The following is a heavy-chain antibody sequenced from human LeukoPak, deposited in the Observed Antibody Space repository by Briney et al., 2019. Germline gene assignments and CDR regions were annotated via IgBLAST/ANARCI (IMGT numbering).Heavy chain of an antibody. CDR2: ISGSGGST. Sequence: PGGSLRLSCAASGFTFSSYAMSWVRQAPGKGLEWVSAISGSGGSTYYADSVKGRFTISRDNSKNTLYLQMNSLRAEDTAVYYCAKGGRYWTYYYDSSGYPYMDYWGQGTLVTVSS. J-gene: IGHJ4*02. CDR3: AKGGRYWTYYYDSSGYPYMDY. V-gene: IGHV3-23*01. CDR1: GFTFSSYA. D-gene: IGHD3-22*01.